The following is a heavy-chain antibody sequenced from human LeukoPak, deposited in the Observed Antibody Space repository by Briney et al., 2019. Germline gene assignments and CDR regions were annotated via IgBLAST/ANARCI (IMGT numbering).Heavy chain of an antibody. V-gene: IGHV3-11*04. J-gene: IGHJ4*02. CDR3: ARDSPPDY. D-gene: IGHD1-14*01. Sequence: LSLTCAVYGGSFSGYYWSWIRQPPGKGLEWVSYISSSSSTIYHADSVKGRFTISRDNAKNSLFLQMNSLRAEDTAVHYCARDSPPDYWGQGTLVTVSS. CDR1: GGSFSGYY. CDR2: ISSSSSTI.